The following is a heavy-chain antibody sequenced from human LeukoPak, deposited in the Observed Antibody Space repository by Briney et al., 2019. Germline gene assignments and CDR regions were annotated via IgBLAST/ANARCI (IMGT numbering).Heavy chain of an antibody. CDR2: ISYDGSNK. D-gene: IGHD3-9*01. V-gene: IGHV3-30-3*01. Sequence: GGSLRLSCAASGFTFSSYAMHWVRQAPGKGLEWMAVISYDGSNKYYADSVKGRFTISRDNSKNTLYLQMNSLRAEDTAVYYCASDILTGSPSLDYWGQGTLVTVSS. CDR3: ASDILTGSPSLDY. CDR1: GFTFSSYA. J-gene: IGHJ4*02.